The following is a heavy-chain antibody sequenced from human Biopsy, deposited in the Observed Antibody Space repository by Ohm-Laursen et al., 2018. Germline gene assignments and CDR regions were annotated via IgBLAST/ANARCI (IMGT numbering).Heavy chain of an antibody. Sequence: SETLSLTCTVSGGSISDSTYHWGWIRQSPGKGLEWIGNIYYSGNTDYSPSLKSRVTISVDTSNNQFSLKLGCVTAADTAVYYCARQVDFWSGYVDYWGQGTLVAVSS. V-gene: IGHV4-39*01. CDR3: ARQVDFWSGYVDY. CDR1: GGSISDSTYH. CDR2: IYYSGNT. J-gene: IGHJ4*02. D-gene: IGHD3-3*01.